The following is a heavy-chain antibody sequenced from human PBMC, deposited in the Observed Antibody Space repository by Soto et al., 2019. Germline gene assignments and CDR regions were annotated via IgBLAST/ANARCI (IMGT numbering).Heavy chain of an antibody. Sequence: EAQLVESGGGLVQPGGSLRLSCAASGFTFSTYWMNWVRQAPGMGLEWLAIIRQDGTETHYVDSVKGRFTISRDNTKNPLFLQKHNLRADDTAVYFCVGGAGWELDYWGQGTLVTVSS. CDR1: GFTFSTYW. J-gene: IGHJ4*02. CDR3: VGGAGWELDY. CDR2: IRQDGTET. V-gene: IGHV3-7*03. D-gene: IGHD1-26*01.